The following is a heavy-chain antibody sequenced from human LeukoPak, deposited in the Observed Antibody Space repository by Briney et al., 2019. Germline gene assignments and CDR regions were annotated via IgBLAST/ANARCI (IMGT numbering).Heavy chain of an antibody. Sequence: SVTLSLTCTVSGGSISSSSYYWGWIRQPPGKGLEWIGTIYYSGNTYYNPSLKSRVSISVDTSKNQFSLKLSSVTAADTAVYYCARQAVAGNGFDYWGQGTLVTVSS. V-gene: IGHV4-39*01. CDR3: ARQAVAGNGFDY. J-gene: IGHJ4*02. D-gene: IGHD6-19*01. CDR2: IYYSGNT. CDR1: GGSISSSSYY.